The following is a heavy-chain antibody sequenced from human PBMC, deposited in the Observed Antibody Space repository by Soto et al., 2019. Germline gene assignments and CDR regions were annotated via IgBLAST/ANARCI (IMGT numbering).Heavy chain of an antibody. D-gene: IGHD6-19*01. J-gene: IGHJ4*02. CDR3: ARGSYYSGWV. Sequence: SQTLSLTCAISGDSVSSTSTAWSWIRQSPSRGLEWLGRTYYRSKWYSDYAVSVKSRITIYPDTSKNQFSLQLNSVTPEDTAVYFCARGSYYSGWVWGQGTLVTSPQ. CDR2: TYYRSKWYS. CDR1: GDSVSSTSTA. V-gene: IGHV6-1*01.